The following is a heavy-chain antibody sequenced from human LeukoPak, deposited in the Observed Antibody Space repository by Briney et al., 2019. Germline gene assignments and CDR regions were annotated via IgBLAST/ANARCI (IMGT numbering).Heavy chain of an antibody. CDR1: GYTFTDYY. J-gene: IGHJ5*01. D-gene: IGHD5-24*01. CDR2: VDPEDDEV. CDR3: AKTFYNNDDWFAS. V-gene: IGHV1-69-2*01. Sequence: ATVRISCKASGYTFTDYYIHWVQQAPGKGLVCMGRVDPEDDEVRYVEKFQDRVTMTADTSTDTAYMELSNLRSEDTAVYYCAKTFYNNDDWFASWGQGTLVTVSS.